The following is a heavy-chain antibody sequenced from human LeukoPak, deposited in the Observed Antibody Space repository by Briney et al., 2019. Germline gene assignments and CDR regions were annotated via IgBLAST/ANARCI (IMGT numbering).Heavy chain of an antibody. V-gene: IGHV3-23*05. CDR3: AKLPAPGGDYVYFDS. J-gene: IGHJ4*02. D-gene: IGHD3-16*01. Sequence: GGSLRLSCAASGFIFTDCGMGWVRQAPGKGLEWVSTISRTGAYTYYADSVKGRFSISRDNSKNTLYLQMASLRVEDTAIYYCAKLPAPGGDYVYFDSWGQGTLVTVSS. CDR2: ISRTGAYT. CDR1: GFIFTDCG.